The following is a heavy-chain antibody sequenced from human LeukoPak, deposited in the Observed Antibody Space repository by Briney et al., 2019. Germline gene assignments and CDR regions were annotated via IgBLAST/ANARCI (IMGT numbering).Heavy chain of an antibody. Sequence: GGSLRLSCAASGFTFSSYSMNWVRQAPGKGLEWVSSISSSSSYIYYADSVKGRFTISRDNAKNSLYLQMNSLRAEDTAVYYCARDRGGGYSGYDYYFDYWGQGTLVTVSS. CDR1: GFTFSSYS. CDR2: ISSSSSYI. D-gene: IGHD5-12*01. CDR3: ARDRGGGYSGYDYYFDY. J-gene: IGHJ4*02. V-gene: IGHV3-21*01.